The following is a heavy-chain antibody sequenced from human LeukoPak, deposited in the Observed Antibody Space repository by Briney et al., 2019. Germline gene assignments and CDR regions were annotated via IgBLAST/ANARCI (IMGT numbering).Heavy chain of an antibody. CDR2: IYTGGLT. CDR1: GFTVSSNH. V-gene: IGHV3-53*01. D-gene: IGHD2-2*01. Sequence: PGGSLRLSCAASGFTVSSNHMTWVRQAPRKGLEWVSEIYTGGLTFYPDSVTGRFTISRDNSKNTVYLQMNSLGVEDTARYYCARDNAPAGGGRDYWGQGTLVTVSS. J-gene: IGHJ4*02. CDR3: ARDNAPAGGGRDY.